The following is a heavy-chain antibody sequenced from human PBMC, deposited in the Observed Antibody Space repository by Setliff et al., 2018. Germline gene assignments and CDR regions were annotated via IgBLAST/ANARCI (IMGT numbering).Heavy chain of an antibody. V-gene: IGHV3-7*03. D-gene: IGHD2-15*01. CDR1: GFTFSRYW. J-gene: IGHJ3*02. CDR3: AKTRGGCSGGSCYVSAFDI. CDR2: IKQDGSEK. Sequence: GGSLRLSCAASGFTFSRYWMSWVRQAPGKGLEWVANIKQDGSEKYYVDSVKGRFTISRDNAKNSLYLQMNSLRAEDTAVYYCAKTRGGCSGGSCYVSAFDIWGQGTMVTVSS.